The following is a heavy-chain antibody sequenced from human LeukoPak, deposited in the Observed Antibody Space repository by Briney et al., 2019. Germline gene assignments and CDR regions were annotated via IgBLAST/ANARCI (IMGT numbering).Heavy chain of an antibody. CDR2: INPNSGVP. V-gene: IGHV1-2*02. J-gene: IGHJ1*01. CDR3: ATFWYCSTARCGEYFHH. D-gene: IGHD2-2*01. Sequence: ASVKVSCKASGYTFTGYYMHCVRQAPGQGLQYMGWINPNSGVPNYAQKFQGRVTMTRDTSISTAYMELSRLRSDDTAVYYCATFWYCSTARCGEYFHHWGQGTLVTVSS. CDR1: GYTFTGYY.